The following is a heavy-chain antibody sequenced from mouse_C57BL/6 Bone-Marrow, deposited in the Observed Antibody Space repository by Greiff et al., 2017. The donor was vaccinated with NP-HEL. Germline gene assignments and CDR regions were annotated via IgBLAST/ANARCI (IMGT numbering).Heavy chain of an antibody. D-gene: IGHD1-1*01. CDR3: ARHEGGSSCYYFDY. V-gene: IGHV5-6*01. J-gene: IGHJ2*01. CDR1: GFTFSSYG. CDR2: ISSGGSYT. Sequence: DVQLVESGGDLVKPGGSLKLSCAASGFTFSSYGMSWVRQTPDKRLEWVATISSGGSYTYYPDSVKGRFTISRDNAKNTLYLQMSSLKSEDTAMYYCARHEGGSSCYYFDYWGQGTTLTVSS.